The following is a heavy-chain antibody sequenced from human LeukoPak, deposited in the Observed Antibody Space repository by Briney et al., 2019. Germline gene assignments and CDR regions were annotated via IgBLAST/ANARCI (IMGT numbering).Heavy chain of an antibody. D-gene: IGHD6-19*01. Sequence: GGSLRLSCAVSGFIFDDYGMHWVRQAPRKGLEWVAGISWNSANTGYADSVKGRFTISRDNAKNSLYLQINSLRPEDTALYYCVKDISGWSYFDYWGQGTLVTVSP. CDR2: ISWNSANT. CDR3: VKDISGWSYFDY. CDR1: GFIFDDYG. V-gene: IGHV3-9*01. J-gene: IGHJ4*02.